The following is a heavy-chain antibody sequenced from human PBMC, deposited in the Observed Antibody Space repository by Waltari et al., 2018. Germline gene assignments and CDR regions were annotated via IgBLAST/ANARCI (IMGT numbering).Heavy chain of an antibody. J-gene: IGHJ6*04. CDR1: GFILSTSW. CDR2: MDNGDGSGT. CDR3: ARDHYYSKDV. V-gene: IGHV3-74*01. Sequence: EVQLVESGGGLVQPGGSLRLACDASGFILSTSWMHWARQGPGKGLVWVSRMDNGDGSGTSYADSVKGRFTISRDNAKNTLYLQMNSLRAEDTGVYYCARDHYYSKDVWGTGTTVTVSS.